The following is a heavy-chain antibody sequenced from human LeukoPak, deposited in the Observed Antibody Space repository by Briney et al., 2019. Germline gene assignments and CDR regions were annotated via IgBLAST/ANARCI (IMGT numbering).Heavy chain of an antibody. CDR2: ISAYNGNT. D-gene: IGHD2-2*03. Sequence: ASVKVFCKASGYTFTSYGISWVRQAPGQGLEWMGWISAYNGNTNYAQKLQGRVTMTTDTSTSTAYMELRSLRSDDTAVYYCASGYCSSTSCYSGYYYYGMDVWGQGTTVTVSS. CDR1: GYTFTSYG. CDR3: ASGYCSSTSCYSGYYYYGMDV. V-gene: IGHV1-18*01. J-gene: IGHJ6*02.